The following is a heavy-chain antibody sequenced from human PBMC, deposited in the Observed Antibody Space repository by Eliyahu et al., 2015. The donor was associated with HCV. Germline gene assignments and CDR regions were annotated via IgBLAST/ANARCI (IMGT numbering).Heavy chain of an antibody. Sequence: QMQLQQWGAGLLKPSETLSLTCAVYGGSFTGYYWSWIRQTPGKGLEWIGEINHSGSTNYNPSLKSRVTISVDASKNQFSLSLSSVTAADTAVYYCARALSRHLVAFYYDMDAWGQGTTVTVSS. V-gene: IGHV4-34*01. D-gene: IGHD6-13*01. J-gene: IGHJ6*02. CDR1: GGSFTGYY. CDR2: INHSGST. CDR3: ARALSRHLVAFYYDMDA.